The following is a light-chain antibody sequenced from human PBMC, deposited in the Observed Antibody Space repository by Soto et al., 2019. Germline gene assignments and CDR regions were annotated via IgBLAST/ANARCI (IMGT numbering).Light chain of an antibody. J-gene: IGKJ1*01. CDR2: AAS. CDR1: QSVSNK. Sequence: DIVMTQSPATLSVSPGERATLSCRASQSVSNKLAWYQQKPGQAPRLLIYAASKRATGILARFSGSGSGTEFTLTIDSLQSEDFAVYYCQQYNNWTKKFGQGTKVEIK. V-gene: IGKV3-15*01. CDR3: QQYNNWTKK.